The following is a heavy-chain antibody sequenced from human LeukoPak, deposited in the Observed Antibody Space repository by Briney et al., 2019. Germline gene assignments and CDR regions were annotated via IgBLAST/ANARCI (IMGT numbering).Heavy chain of an antibody. V-gene: IGHV4-61*01. D-gene: IGHD1-26*01. CDR3: ARVVGSGWYSGDFTDY. CDR2: IYYSGST. J-gene: IGHJ4*02. Sequence: SSETLSLTCTVSGGSVSSGSYYWSWIRQPPGKGLEWIGYIYYSGSTNYNPSLKSRVTISVDTSKNQFSQKLSSVTAADTAVYYCARVVGSGWYSGDFTDYWGQGTLVTVSS. CDR1: GGSVSSGSYY.